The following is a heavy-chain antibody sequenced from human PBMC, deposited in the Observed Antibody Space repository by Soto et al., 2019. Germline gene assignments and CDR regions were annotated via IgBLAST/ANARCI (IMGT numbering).Heavy chain of an antibody. CDR2: IFSNDKK. Sequence: QVTLKESGPVLVKPTETLTLTCTVSGFSLSNARMGVSWIRQPPGKALEWLAHIFSNDKKSYSTSLNSRLTISKDASKNQVVLTMTNMDPVDTATYYCARTGTNSAGEYYFDYWGQGTLVTVSS. CDR3: ARTGTNSAGEYYFDY. J-gene: IGHJ4*02. CDR1: GFSLSNARMG. V-gene: IGHV2-26*01. D-gene: IGHD3-10*01.